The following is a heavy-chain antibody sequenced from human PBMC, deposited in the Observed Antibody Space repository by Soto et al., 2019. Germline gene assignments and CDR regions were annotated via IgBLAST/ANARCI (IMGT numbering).Heavy chain of an antibody. CDR1: GGTFSSYA. CDR3: ASAHDFWSGYQAPLYYYYGMDV. Sequence: ASVKVSCKASGGTFSSYAISWVRQAPGQGLEWMGGIIPIFGTANYAQKFQGRVTITADESTSTAYMELSSLRSEDTAVYYCASAHDFWSGYQAPLYYYYGMDVWGQGTTVTVSS. V-gene: IGHV1-69*13. CDR2: IIPIFGTA. J-gene: IGHJ6*02. D-gene: IGHD3-3*01.